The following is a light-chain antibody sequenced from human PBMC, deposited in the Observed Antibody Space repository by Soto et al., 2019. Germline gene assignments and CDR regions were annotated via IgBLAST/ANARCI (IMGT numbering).Light chain of an antibody. CDR2: GAS. CDR1: QSFNSN. CDR3: HQYNDWPLT. J-gene: IGKJ4*01. Sequence: EIVMTQSPATLSVSPGERATLSCRTSQSFNSNLAWYQQKPGQAPRLLIHGASTRATGVPARFSGSGSGTEFTLTISSLQSEDFAVYFCHQYNDWPLTFGGGTKVEIK. V-gene: IGKV3-15*01.